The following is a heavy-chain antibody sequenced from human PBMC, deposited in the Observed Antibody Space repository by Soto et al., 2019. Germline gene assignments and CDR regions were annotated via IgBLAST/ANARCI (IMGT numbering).Heavy chain of an antibody. CDR3: ARGPGYYFGY. V-gene: IGHV3-64*01. J-gene: IGHJ4*02. CDR2: ISSNGGST. CDR1: GFTFSSYA. Sequence: EVQLVESGGGLVQPGGSLRLSCAASGFTFSSYAMHWVRQAPGKGLEYVSAISSNGGSTYYANSVKGRFTISRGNSKNTLYLQMGGLGAEDMAGFYCARGPGYYFGYWGQGTLVTVSS.